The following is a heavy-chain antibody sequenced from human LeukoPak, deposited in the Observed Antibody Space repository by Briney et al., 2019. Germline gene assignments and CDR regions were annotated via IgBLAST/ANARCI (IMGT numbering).Heavy chain of an antibody. CDR3: AKAVAVAGSNWFDP. CDR1: GFTFSSYG. D-gene: IGHD6-19*01. Sequence: GGSLRLSCAASGFTFSSYGMHWVRQAPGKGLEWVAFIRYDGSNKYYADSVKGRFTISRDNSKNTLYLQMNSLRAEDTAVYYCAKAVAVAGSNWFDPWGQGTLVTVSS. CDR2: IRYDGSNK. J-gene: IGHJ5*02. V-gene: IGHV3-30*02.